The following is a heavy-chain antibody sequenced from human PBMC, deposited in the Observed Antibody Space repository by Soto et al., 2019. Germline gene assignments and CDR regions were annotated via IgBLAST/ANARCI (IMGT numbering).Heavy chain of an antibody. CDR1: GYTFFTYD. Sequence: QVHLVQSGVEVKTPGASVKVSCQASGYTFFTYDISWVRQAPGQELEWMGWISTYSGDTKYAQKFQGRVTMTTDTSTTTAYLELRSLRSVDTAVYYCARHHGPTTSENWFDPWGQGTLVTVSS. V-gene: IGHV1-18*01. CDR2: ISTYSGDT. J-gene: IGHJ5*02. D-gene: IGHD5-12*01. CDR3: ARHHGPTTSENWFDP.